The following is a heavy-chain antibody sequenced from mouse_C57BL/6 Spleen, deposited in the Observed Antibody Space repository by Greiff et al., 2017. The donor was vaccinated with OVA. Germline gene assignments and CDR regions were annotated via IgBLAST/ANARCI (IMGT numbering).Heavy chain of an antibody. CDR3: ARGVTGTNFDY. CDR1: GYAFSSSW. D-gene: IGHD4-1*01. CDR2: IYPGDGDT. Sequence: VMLVESGPELVKPGASVKISCKASGYAFSSSWMNWVKQRPGKGLEWIGRIYPGDGDTNYNGKFKGKATLTADKSSSTAYMQLSSLTSEDSAVYFCARGVTGTNFDYWGQGTTLTVSS. J-gene: IGHJ2*01. V-gene: IGHV1-82*01.